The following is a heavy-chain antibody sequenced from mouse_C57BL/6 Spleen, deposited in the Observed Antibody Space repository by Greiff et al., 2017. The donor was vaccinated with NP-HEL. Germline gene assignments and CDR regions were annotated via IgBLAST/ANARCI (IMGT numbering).Heavy chain of an antibody. Sequence: EVQVVESGGGLVKPGGSLKLSCAASGFTFSSYALSWVRQTPEKRLEWVATISDGGSYTYYPDNVKGRFTISRDNAKNNLYLQMSHLKSEDTAMYYCAREDYDYGGFDYWGQGTTLTVSS. CDR2: ISDGGSYT. J-gene: IGHJ2*01. CDR3: AREDYDYGGFDY. CDR1: GFTFSSYA. D-gene: IGHD2-4*01. V-gene: IGHV5-4*01.